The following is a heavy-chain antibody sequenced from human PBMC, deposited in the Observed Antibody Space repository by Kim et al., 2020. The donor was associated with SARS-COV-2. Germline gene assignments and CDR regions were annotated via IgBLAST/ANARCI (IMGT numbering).Heavy chain of an antibody. J-gene: IGHJ3*02. D-gene: IGHD5-12*01. Sequence: GGSLRLSCAASGFTFSSYWMSWVRQAPGKGLEWVANIKQDGSEKYYVDSVKGRFTITRDNAKNSLYLQMNSLRAEDTAVYYCASGATGVNDAFDIWGQGTMVTVSA. CDR1: GFTFSSYW. CDR3: ASGATGVNDAFDI. V-gene: IGHV3-7*01. CDR2: IKQDGSEK.